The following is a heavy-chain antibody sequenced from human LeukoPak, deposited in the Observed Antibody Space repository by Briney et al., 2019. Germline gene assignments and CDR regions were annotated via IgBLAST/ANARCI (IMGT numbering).Heavy chain of an antibody. CDR1: GFTFSSYA. V-gene: IGHV3-64*04. D-gene: IGHD3-9*01. CDR2: ISSNGGST. J-gene: IGHJ4*02. CDR3: ARALYYDILTGYQTHTYYFDY. Sequence: GGSLRLSCSASGFTFSSYAMHWVRQAPGKGLESAISSNGGSTYYADSVKGRFTISRDNARNSLYLQMSSLRAEDTAVYYCARALYYDILTGYQTHTYYFDYWGQGTLVTVSS.